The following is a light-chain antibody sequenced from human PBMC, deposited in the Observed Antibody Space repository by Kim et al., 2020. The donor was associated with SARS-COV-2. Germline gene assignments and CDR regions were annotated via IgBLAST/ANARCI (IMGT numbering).Light chain of an antibody. CDR3: SSYAGNYNFV. CDR2: DVG. Sequence: QAVTVPATETTSNVRGYNDGSWCQQKPGRAAKRIIYDVGGRPSGVPDRCSGCKSCVTASLTISGLQAEDEADYYCSSYAGNYNFVFGTGTKVTVL. CDR1: TSNVRGYND. J-gene: IGLJ1*01. V-gene: IGLV2-11*01.